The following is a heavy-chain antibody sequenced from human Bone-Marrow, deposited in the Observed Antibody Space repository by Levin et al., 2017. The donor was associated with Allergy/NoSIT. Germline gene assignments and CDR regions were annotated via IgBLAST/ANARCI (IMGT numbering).Heavy chain of an antibody. V-gene: IGHV4-34*01. Sequence: SETLSLTCAVYGGSFSGYYWSWIHQPPGKGLEWIGEINHSGSTNYNPSLKSRVTISVDTSKNQFSLKLSSVTAADTAVYYCARMDSSGSTGGAVDYWGQGTLVTVSS. D-gene: IGHD3-22*01. CDR1: GGSFSGYY. CDR3: ARMDSSGSTGGAVDY. CDR2: INHSGST. J-gene: IGHJ4*02.